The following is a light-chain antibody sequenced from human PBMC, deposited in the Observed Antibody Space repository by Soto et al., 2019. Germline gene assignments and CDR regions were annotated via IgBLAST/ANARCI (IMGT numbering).Light chain of an antibody. CDR2: EVT. J-gene: IGLJ1*01. Sequence: QSALTQHASVSGSPRQTITISCTGTTSDVGSYNLVSWFQQHPGKAPKLVIYEVTKRPSGVSDRFSGSKSGNTASLTISGLQAEDEADYYCFSYAGDSVYVFGTGTKV. V-gene: IGLV2-23*02. CDR3: FSYAGDSVYV. CDR1: TSDVGSYNL.